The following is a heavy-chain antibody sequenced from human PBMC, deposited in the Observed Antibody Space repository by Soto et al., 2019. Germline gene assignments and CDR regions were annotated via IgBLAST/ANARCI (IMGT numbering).Heavy chain of an antibody. CDR3: AGGDVLMVYANYYYGMDV. CDR1: GYTFTGYY. J-gene: IGHJ6*02. CDR2: INPNSGGT. V-gene: IGHV1-2*04. D-gene: IGHD2-8*01. Sequence: ASVKVSCKASGYTFTGYYMHWVRQAPGQGLEWMGWINPNSGGTNYAQKFQGWVTMTRDTSISTAYMELSRLRSDDTAGYYCAGGDVLMVYANYYYGMDVWGQGTTVTVSS.